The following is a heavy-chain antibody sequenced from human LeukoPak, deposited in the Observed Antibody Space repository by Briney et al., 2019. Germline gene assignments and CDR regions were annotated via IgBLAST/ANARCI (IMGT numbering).Heavy chain of an antibody. CDR1: GFTFSDYY. D-gene: IGHD3-22*01. V-gene: IGHV3-11*04. CDR3: ARDLRTYYYDSSGSII. J-gene: IGHJ4*02. CDR2: ISSSGSTI. Sequence: KAGGSLRLSCAASGFTFSDYYMSWIRQAPGKGLEWVSYISSSGSTIYYADSVKGRFTISRDNAKNSLYLQMNSLRAEDTAVYYCARDLRTYYYDSSGSIIWGQGTLVTVSS.